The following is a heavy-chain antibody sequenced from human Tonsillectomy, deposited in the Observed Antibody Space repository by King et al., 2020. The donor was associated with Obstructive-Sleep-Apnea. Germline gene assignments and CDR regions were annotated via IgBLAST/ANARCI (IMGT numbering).Heavy chain of an antibody. CDR1: GGSISSYY. CDR2: IYYSGST. J-gene: IGHJ4*02. CDR3: ARAGYSSGWYEDY. Sequence: VQLQESGPGLVKPSETLSLTCTVSGGSISSYYWSWIRQPPGKGLEWIGYIYYSGSTNYNPSLKSRVTISVDTSKNQFSLKLSSVTAADTAVYYCARAGYSSGWYEDYWGQGTLVTVSS. V-gene: IGHV4-59*08. D-gene: IGHD6-19*01.